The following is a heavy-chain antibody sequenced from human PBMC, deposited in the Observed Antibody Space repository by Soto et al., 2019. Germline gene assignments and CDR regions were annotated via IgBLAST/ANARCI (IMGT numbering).Heavy chain of an antibody. Sequence: QLQLQESGPGLVKPSETLSLTCTVSGGSISSSSYYWGWIRQPPGKGLEWIGSIYYSGSTYYNPSLKSRVTISVDTSKNQFSLKLSSVTAADTAVYYCARHPLSPKGVVVVAADYWGQGTLVTVSS. D-gene: IGHD2-15*01. CDR3: ARHPLSPKGVVVVAADY. CDR1: GGSISSSSYY. J-gene: IGHJ4*02. V-gene: IGHV4-39*01. CDR2: IYYSGST.